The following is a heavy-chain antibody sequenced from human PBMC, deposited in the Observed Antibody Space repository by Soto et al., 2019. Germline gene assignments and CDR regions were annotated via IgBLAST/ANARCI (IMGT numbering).Heavy chain of an antibody. D-gene: IGHD3-3*01. CDR2: IYGDDDK. CDR3: ARGGIFRSFDY. V-gene: IGHV2-5*02. CDR1: GFSLSTHGVG. Sequence: QVTLKESGPTVVKPTQTLTLTCSFTGFSLSTHGVGVAWIRQPPGKALEWLALIYGDDDKRYRSSLKSRLSISQDTSKNQVVLTMPDMDPADTATYYCARGGIFRSFDYWGQGTLVTVSS. J-gene: IGHJ4*02.